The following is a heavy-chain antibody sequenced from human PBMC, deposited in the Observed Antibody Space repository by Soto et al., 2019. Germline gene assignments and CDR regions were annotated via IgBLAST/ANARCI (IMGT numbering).Heavy chain of an antibody. CDR1: GFTSSSDR. D-gene: IGHD1-26*01. J-gene: IGHJ4*02. Sequence: EVQLVESGGGLVQPGGSLRLSCVASGFTSSSDRMHWVRQAPGKGLVWVSRIKTDGSSRGYADSVKGRFTISRDNAKNTLYLQMNSLRAEDTAVYYCVRPWGYWGQGTLVTVSS. CDR3: VRPWGY. CDR2: IKTDGSSR. V-gene: IGHV3-74*01.